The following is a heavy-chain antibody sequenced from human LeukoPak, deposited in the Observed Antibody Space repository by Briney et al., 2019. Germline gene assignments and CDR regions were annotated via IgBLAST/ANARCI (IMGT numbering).Heavy chain of an antibody. Sequence: ASVKVSCKASGYTFTGYYMHWVRQAPGQGLEWMGWINPNSGGTNYAQKFQGRVTMTRDTSISTAYMELSRLRSDDTAVYYCARDSSMLQGPLVIYYFDFWGQGTLVTVSS. CDR2: INPNSGGT. J-gene: IGHJ4*02. CDR1: GYTFTGYY. CDR3: ARDSSMLQGPLVIYYFDF. V-gene: IGHV1-2*02. D-gene: IGHD3-16*01.